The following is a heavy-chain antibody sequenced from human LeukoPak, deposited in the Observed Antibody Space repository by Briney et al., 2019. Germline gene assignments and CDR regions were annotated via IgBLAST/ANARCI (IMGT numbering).Heavy chain of an antibody. CDR1: GGSISSYH. V-gene: IGHV4-59*01. Sequence: PSEALSLTCTVSGGSISSYHWGWIRQPPGKGLEWVGYIYYSGSTNYNPSLKSRVTISVDTSKNQFSLKVNSVTAADTAVYYCARVLAGRRFDPWGQGTLVTVSS. CDR3: ARVLAGRRFDP. J-gene: IGHJ5*02. D-gene: IGHD6-19*01. CDR2: IYYSGST.